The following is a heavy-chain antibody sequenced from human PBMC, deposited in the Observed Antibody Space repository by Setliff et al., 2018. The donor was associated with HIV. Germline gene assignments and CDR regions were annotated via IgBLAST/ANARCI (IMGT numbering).Heavy chain of an antibody. Sequence: SETLSLTCAVYGGSFSGYYWSWIRQPPGKGLEWIGEINHSGSTNYNPSLKSRVTISVDMSKNQFSLKLSSVTAADTAVYYCTTDTGELGVNDYGDYVPFDYWGQGTLVTVSS. CDR1: GGSFSGYY. D-gene: IGHD4-17*01. CDR3: TTDTGELGVNDYGDYVPFDY. V-gene: IGHV4-34*01. CDR2: INHSGST. J-gene: IGHJ4*02.